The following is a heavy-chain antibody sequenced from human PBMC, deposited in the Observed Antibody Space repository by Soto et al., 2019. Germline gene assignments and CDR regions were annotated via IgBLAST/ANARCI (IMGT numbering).Heavy chain of an antibody. Sequence: GESLKISCKGSGFTFSDSDTSWIRQAPAKRVEWFSYITFSGNTVYYAGSLKGRFTISSDNAKISMYLQMNRLIAEDTAVYYCARGGDYALPHFNYWCQGTLVTVS. CDR2: ITFSGNTV. J-gene: IGHJ4*02. V-gene: IGHV3-11*01. CDR1: GFTFSDSD. D-gene: IGHD4-17*01. CDR3: ARGGDYALPHFNY.